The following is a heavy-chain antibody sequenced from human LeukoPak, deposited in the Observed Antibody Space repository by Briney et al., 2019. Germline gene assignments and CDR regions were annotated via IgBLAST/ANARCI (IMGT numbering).Heavy chain of an antibody. V-gene: IGHV3-53*01. CDR3: AREGIAVAGTSMDY. D-gene: IGHD6-19*01. CDR1: GFTVSSNY. CDR2: IYSGGST. J-gene: IGHJ4*02. Sequence: GRSLRLSCAASGFTVSSNYMSWVRQAPGKGLEWVSVIYSGGSTYYADSVKGRFTISRDNSKNTLYLQMNSLRAEDTAVYYCAREGIAVAGTSMDYWGQGTLVTVSS.